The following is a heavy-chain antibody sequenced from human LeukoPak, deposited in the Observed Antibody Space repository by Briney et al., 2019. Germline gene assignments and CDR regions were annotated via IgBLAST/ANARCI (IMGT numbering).Heavy chain of an antibody. CDR1: GFTFSRYW. CDR3: ASGSREW. Sequence: PGGSLRLSCAASGFTFSRYWMSWVRQAPGKGLEWLANIKEDGSEKYYVDSVKGRFTISRDNAKNSLYLQMNSLRAEDTSAYYCASGSREWWGQGTLVTVSS. V-gene: IGHV3-7*01. CDR2: IKEDGSEK. D-gene: IGHD3-10*01. J-gene: IGHJ4*02.